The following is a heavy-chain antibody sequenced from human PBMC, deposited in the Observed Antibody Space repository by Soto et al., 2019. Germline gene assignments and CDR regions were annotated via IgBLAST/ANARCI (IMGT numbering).Heavy chain of an antibody. CDR2: IFSSGTT. J-gene: IGHJ6*02. Sequence: SETLSLTCTVSGDSISSGNKYWSWIRQPPGKGLGWSGYIFSSGTTYDTPYLKSRLTTSLDASQNQXSLNLXSLKDADTAVYFCARVPSPFDYYYAMDVWGQGTSVTVSS. CDR1: GDSISSGNKY. V-gene: IGHV4-30-4*01. D-gene: IGHD3-16*01. CDR3: ARVPSPFDYYYAMDV.